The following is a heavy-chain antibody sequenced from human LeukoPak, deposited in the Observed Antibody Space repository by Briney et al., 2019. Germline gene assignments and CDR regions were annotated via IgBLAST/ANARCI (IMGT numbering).Heavy chain of an antibody. CDR2: ISWNSGSI. J-gene: IGHJ6*02. V-gene: IGHV3-9*01. CDR3: AKAPLSYYYGMDV. Sequence: GGSLRLSCAASGFTFDDYAMHWVRQAPGKGLEWVSGISWNSGSIGYADSVKGRFTISRDNAKNSLYLQMNSLRAEDTALYYCAKAPLSYYYGMDVWGQGTTVTVSS. CDR1: GFTFDDYA.